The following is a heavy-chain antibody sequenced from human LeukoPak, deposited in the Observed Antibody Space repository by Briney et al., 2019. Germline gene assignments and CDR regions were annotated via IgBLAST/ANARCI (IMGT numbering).Heavy chain of an antibody. J-gene: IGHJ4*02. CDR1: GFSFSTYS. CDR2: ISSTSSTR. Sequence: GGSLRLSCAASGFSFSTYSMNWVRQAPGNGLEWVSFISSTSSTRYYADSVKGRFTISRDNAKNSLYLQMNSLRAEDTAVYYCATYCSTPSCYFFDYWGQGVLVTVSP. V-gene: IGHV3-48*01. CDR3: ATYCSTPSCYFFDY. D-gene: IGHD2-2*01.